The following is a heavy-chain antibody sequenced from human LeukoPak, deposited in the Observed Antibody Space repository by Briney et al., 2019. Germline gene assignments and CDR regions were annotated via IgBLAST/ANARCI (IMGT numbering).Heavy chain of an antibody. CDR1: GFTFSSYA. J-gene: IGHJ4*02. CDR2: ISSNGGNT. D-gene: IGHD2-2*01. V-gene: IGHV3-64*01. Sequence: GGSLRLSCAASGFTFSSYAMHWVRQAPGKGLEYVSAISSNGGNTYYANSVKGRFTISRDNSKNTLYLQMNSLRAEDTALYYCAKSLYCSSTTCYAGYDYWGQGTLVTVSS. CDR3: AKSLYCSSTTCYAGYDY.